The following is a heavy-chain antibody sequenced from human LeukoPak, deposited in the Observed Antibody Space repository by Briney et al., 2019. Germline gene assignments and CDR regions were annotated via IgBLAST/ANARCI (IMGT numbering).Heavy chain of an antibody. Sequence: GGSLRLSCAASGFTFNSYAVSWVRQAPAKGLEWVSAISGSGGSTYYADSVKGRFTISRDNSKNTLYLQMNSLRPEDTAVYYCAKVIYCSSTSCYEVDYWGQGTLVTVSS. CDR1: GFTFNSYA. CDR3: AKVIYCSSTSCYEVDY. V-gene: IGHV3-23*01. D-gene: IGHD2-2*01. J-gene: IGHJ4*02. CDR2: ISGSGGST.